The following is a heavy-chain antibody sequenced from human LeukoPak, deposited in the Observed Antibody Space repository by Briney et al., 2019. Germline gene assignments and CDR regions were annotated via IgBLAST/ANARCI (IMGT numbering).Heavy chain of an antibody. CDR2: ISSSGSTI. CDR1: GFTFSDYN. CDR3: ASPLWFVEPSSGFDY. D-gene: IGHD3-10*01. Sequence: GGAMRLSCAASGFTFSDYNKSWIREAPGKGLVWVSYISSSGSTIYYADSVKGRFTISRDNAKNSLYLQMNSLRAEDTAVYYCASPLWFVEPSSGFDYWSQGSLVTASS. J-gene: IGHJ4*02. V-gene: IGHV3-11*01.